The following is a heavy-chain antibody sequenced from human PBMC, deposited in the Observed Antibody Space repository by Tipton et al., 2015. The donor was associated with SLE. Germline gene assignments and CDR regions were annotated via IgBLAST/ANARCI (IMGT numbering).Heavy chain of an antibody. CDR2: IYHSGNT. Sequence: TLSLTCAVSNYSISSNYYWGWIRQPPGKGLEWIGSIYHSGNTYYNPSLKSRVTISVDTSKNQFSLKLSSVTAADTAVYYCARHVRVEYYDFWSGGFDAFDIWGQGTMVTVSS. D-gene: IGHD3-3*01. CDR3: ARHVRVEYYDFWSGGFDAFDI. V-gene: IGHV4-38-2*01. J-gene: IGHJ3*02. CDR1: NYSISSNYY.